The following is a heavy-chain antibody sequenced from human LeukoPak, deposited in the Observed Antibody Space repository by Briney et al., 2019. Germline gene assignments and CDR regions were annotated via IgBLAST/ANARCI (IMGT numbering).Heavy chain of an antibody. CDR3: ARATYDSSAVDAFNI. CDR2: TNTAGNTI. V-gene: IGHV3-11*01. D-gene: IGHD3-22*01. J-gene: IGHJ3*02. Sequence: GGSLRLSCAASGFTFRDYFMSWVRQAPGRGLEWVAYTNTAGNTIYYADSMKGRFTISRDNAKNSLYLQMNTLRAEDTAVYYCARATYDSSAVDAFNIWGQGTMVTVSP. CDR1: GFTFRDYF.